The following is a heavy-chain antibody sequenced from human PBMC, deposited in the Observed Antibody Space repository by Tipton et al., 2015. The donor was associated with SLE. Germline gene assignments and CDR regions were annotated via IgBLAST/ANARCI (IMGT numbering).Heavy chain of an antibody. V-gene: IGHV4-34*01. Sequence: LRLSCSIYGGSFSDYYWSWIRQPPGAGLEWIGEINPRGGTGSNPSLKSRVTITEDTSRNQFSLKVTSVTAADTAVYYCARHLPMGKRAFDIWGQGTMVTVSS. D-gene: IGHD7-27*01. CDR3: ARHLPMGKRAFDI. CDR1: GGSFSDYY. J-gene: IGHJ3*02. CDR2: INPRGGT.